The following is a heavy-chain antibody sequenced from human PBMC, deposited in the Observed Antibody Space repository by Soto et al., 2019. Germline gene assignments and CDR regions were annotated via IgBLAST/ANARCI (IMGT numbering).Heavy chain of an antibody. V-gene: IGHV1-69*08. CDR2: VIPLLDAS. CDR3: ASGMSQISQDRMGFYYYMDV. D-gene: IGHD2-15*01. CDR1: GDAFSNYT. Sequence: QVQLVQSGADVKKPGSSVKISCTASGDAFSNYTFTWVRRAPGEGLEWVGRVIPLLDASNYAEKFQDRVTISADRSTSTVYMELSGLRSEDSAIYYCASGMSQISQDRMGFYYYMDVWGKGTSVTVSS. J-gene: IGHJ6*03.